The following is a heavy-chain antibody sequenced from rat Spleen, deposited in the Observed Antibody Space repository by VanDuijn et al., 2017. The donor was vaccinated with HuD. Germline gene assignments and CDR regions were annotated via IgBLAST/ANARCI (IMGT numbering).Heavy chain of an antibody. CDR1: GFSLTSYH. J-gene: IGHJ4*01. V-gene: IGHV2-72*01. CDR3: ARHLREASGVMDA. CDR2: IWAGGGT. Sequence: QVQLKESGPGLVQPSQTLSLTCTVSGFSLTSYHISWVRQPPGKSLVWMGTIWAGGGTNYNSAVQSRLSLSRDTSKSQVFLKMNSLQPEDTGTYYCARHLREASGVMDAWGQGASVTVSP. D-gene: IGHD4-3*01.